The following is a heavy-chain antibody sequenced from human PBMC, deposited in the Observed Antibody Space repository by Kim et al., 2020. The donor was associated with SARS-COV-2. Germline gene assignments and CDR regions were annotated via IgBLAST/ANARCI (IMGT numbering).Heavy chain of an antibody. CDR3: ARVSHMGDWFDP. J-gene: IGHJ5*02. Sequence: YADSVKGRFTISRDNAKNSLFLQMNSLRAEDTAVYYCARVSHMGDWFDPWGQGTLVTVSS. V-gene: IGHV3-21*01. D-gene: IGHD3-16*01.